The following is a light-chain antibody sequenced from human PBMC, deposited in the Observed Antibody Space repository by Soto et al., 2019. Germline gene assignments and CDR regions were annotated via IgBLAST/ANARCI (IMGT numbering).Light chain of an antibody. CDR2: SNN. CDR3: AAWEDSRSGWV. CDR1: SSNIGSNY. V-gene: IGLV1-47*02. Sequence: QSVLTQPPSASGTPGQRVTISCSGSSSNIGSNYVYWYQQLPGTAPKLLIYSNNQRPSGVPDRFSGSKSGTSASLAISGLRSEDEADYYCAAWEDSRSGWVFGGGTKLTVL. J-gene: IGLJ3*02.